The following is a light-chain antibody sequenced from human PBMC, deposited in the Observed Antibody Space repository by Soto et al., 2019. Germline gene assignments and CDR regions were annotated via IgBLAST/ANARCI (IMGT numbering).Light chain of an antibody. CDR2: EVS. J-gene: IGLJ2*01. CDR1: STDIGDYKY. V-gene: IGLV2-14*01. Sequence: QSVLTQPASVSGSPGQSITISCTGTSTDIGDYKYVSWYQQHPGKAPKLIIYEVSNRASGVSTRFSGSKSGNTASLTISGLQAEDETHYYCCSYTRTNTLVFGGGTKLTVL. CDR3: CSYTRTNTLV.